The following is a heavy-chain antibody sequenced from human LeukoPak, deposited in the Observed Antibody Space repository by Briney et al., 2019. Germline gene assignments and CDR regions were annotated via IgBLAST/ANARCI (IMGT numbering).Heavy chain of an antibody. V-gene: IGHV4-4*02. CDR2: IYHSGRT. D-gene: IGHD5-18*01. CDR1: GGSISSGNW. CDR3: AREGRYRYGYNEYHLYMDI. J-gene: IGHJ6*03. Sequence: SETLSLTCAVSGGSISSGNWWSWVRQPPGKGLEWIGEIYHSGRTNYNPSLKSRVTISLDKSKNQFSLKLSSVTAAETAVYYCAREGRYRYGYNEYHLYMDIWGKGTTVTVSS.